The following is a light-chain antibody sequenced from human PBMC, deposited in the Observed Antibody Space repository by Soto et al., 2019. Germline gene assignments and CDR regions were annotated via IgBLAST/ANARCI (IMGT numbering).Light chain of an antibody. CDR2: AAS. J-gene: IGKJ2*01. Sequence: EIALTQSPGTLSLSPGERATLSCMASQSVRSSFLAWYQQKPGQAPRLLIYAASSRATGIPDRFSGSGSGTDFTLTISRLEPEDFAVYYCQQYDSSARTFGQGSKLEIK. V-gene: IGKV3-20*01. CDR1: QSVRSSF. CDR3: QQYDSSART.